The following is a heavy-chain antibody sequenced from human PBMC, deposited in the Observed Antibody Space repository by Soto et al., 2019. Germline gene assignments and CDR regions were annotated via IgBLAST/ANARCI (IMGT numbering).Heavy chain of an antibody. J-gene: IGHJ6*02. V-gene: IGHV4-34*01. Sequence: QVQLQQWGAGLLKPSGTLSLTCAVYGGSFSGYYWSWIRQPPGKGLEWIGEINHSGVTNYKPSLKRPVTISVHTSKNQFSLQRKSVTAADTALYYCARFSGSYYYAMDVWGQGSTVTVSS. D-gene: IGHD6-19*01. CDR1: GGSFSGYY. CDR2: INHSGVT. CDR3: ARFSGSYYYAMDV.